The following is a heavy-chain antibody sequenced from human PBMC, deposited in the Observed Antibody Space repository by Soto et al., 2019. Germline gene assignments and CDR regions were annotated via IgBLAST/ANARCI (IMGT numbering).Heavy chain of an antibody. CDR3: AKAQDGKMMVRGARMVSFDY. D-gene: IGHD3-10*01. CDR1: GFTFSSYA. CDR2: ISGSGGST. J-gene: IGHJ4*02. Sequence: GGSLRLSCAASGFTFSSYAMSWVRQAPGKGLEWVSAISGSGGSTYYADSVKGRFTISRDNSKNTLYLQMNSLRAEDTAVYYCAKAQDGKMMVRGARMVSFDYWGQGTLVTVSS. V-gene: IGHV3-23*01.